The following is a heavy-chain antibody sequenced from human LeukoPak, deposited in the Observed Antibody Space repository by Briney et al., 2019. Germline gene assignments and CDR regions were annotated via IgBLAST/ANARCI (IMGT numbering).Heavy chain of an antibody. CDR2: IHYSGST. V-gene: IGHV4-30-4*01. CDR1: GGSISSGNYY. CDR3: VRGRGTAVTTGNWFDP. D-gene: IGHD4-17*01. J-gene: IGHJ5*02. Sequence: PSETLSLTCTVSGGSISSGNYYWNWIRQPPGKGLECIGCIHYSGSTYYNPSLKSRVTISVDTSKNQFSLKLSSVTAADTAVYYCVRGRGTAVTTGNWFDPWGQGTLVTVSS.